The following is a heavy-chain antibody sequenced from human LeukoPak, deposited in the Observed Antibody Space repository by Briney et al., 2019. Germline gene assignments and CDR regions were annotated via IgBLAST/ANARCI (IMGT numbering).Heavy chain of an antibody. D-gene: IGHD2-15*01. J-gene: IGHJ4*02. CDR2: MNPNSGNT. V-gene: IGHV1-8*01. Sequence: ASVKVSCKASGYTFTSCDINWVRQATGQGLEWMGWMNPNSGNTGYAQKFQGGVTMTRNTSISTAYMELSSLRSEDTAVYYCARGPGWVAASNFDYWGQGTLVTVSS. CDR1: GYTFTSCD. CDR3: ARGPGWVAASNFDY.